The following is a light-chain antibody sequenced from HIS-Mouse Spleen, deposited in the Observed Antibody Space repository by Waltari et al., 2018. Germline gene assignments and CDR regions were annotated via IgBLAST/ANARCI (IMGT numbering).Light chain of an antibody. Sequence: DVVMTQSPLSLPVTLGQPASIPCRSSQSLVHIAGNTYLNWFQQRPGQSPRRLIYKVTNRDSGVPDRFSGSGSGTDFTLKISRVEAEDVGVYYCMQGTHWPLYTFGQGTKLEIK. CDR1: QSLVHIAGNTY. CDR2: KVT. V-gene: IGKV2-30*02. J-gene: IGKJ2*01. CDR3: MQGTHWPLYT.